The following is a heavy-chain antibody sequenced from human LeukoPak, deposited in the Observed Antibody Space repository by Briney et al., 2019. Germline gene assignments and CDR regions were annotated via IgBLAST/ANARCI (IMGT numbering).Heavy chain of an antibody. CDR3: ARESQSSGYSLGFDY. Sequence: GGSLRLSCAASGFTVSSNYMSWVRQAPGKGLEWVSVIYSGGSTYYADSVKGRFTISRDNSKNTLYLQMNSLRAEDTAVYYCARESQSSGYSLGFDYWGQGTLVTVSS. D-gene: IGHD3-22*01. J-gene: IGHJ4*02. V-gene: IGHV3-53*01. CDR2: IYSGGST. CDR1: GFTVSSNY.